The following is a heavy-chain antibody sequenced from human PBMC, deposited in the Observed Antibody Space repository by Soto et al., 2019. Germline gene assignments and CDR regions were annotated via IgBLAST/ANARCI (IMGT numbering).Heavy chain of an antibody. CDR3: ARVPPVVPAATIGGIYYYYGMDV. CDR2: INHSGST. V-gene: IGHV4-34*01. J-gene: IGHJ6*02. CDR1: GGSFSGYY. D-gene: IGHD2-2*01. Sequence: SETLSLTCAVYGGSFSGYYWSWIRQPPGKGLEWIGEINHSGSTNYNPSLKSRVTISVDTSKNQFSLKLSSVTAADTAVYYCARVPPVVPAATIGGIYYYYGMDVWGQGTTVTVSS.